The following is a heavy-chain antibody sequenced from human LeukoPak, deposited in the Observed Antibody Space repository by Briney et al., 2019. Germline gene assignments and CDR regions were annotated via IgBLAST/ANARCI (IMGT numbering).Heavy chain of an antibody. CDR1: GFTVSSNY. CDR3: ARGARLTMVRGVIRYYYMDV. J-gene: IGHJ6*03. Sequence: GGSLRLSCAASGFTVSSNYMSWVRRAPGKGLEWVSVIYSGGSTYYADSVKGRFTISRDNSKNTLYLQMNILRAEDTAVYFCARGARLTMVRGVIRYYYMDVWGKGTTVTISS. CDR2: IYSGGST. D-gene: IGHD3-10*01. V-gene: IGHV3-53*01.